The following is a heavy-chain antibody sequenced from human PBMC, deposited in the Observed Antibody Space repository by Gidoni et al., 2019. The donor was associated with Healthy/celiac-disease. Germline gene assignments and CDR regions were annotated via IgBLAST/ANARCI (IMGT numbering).Heavy chain of an antibody. J-gene: IGHJ4*02. Sequence: QVQLVQSGAEVKKPGSSVKVSCKASGGTFSSYAISWVRQAPGQGLEWMGGIIPIFGTANYAQKFQGRVTITADKSTSTAYMELSSLRSEDTAVYYCARGATYYYDSSGYSPFDYWGQGTLVTVSS. CDR1: GGTFSSYA. CDR2: IIPIFGTA. D-gene: IGHD3-22*01. CDR3: ARGATYYYDSSGYSPFDY. V-gene: IGHV1-69*06.